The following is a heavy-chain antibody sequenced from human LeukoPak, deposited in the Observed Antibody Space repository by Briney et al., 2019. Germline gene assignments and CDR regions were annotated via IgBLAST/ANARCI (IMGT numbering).Heavy chain of an antibody. CDR2: LSDSAVSS. J-gene: IGHJ4*02. CDR3: AKAPDSSGFPSYFDS. CDR1: GFIFSDYS. Sequence: GGSLRLSCTASGFIFSDYSMTWVRQAPGKGLEWVSSLSDSAVSSYYADSVKGRFTISRDNSKNTLYLQMNSLRAEDTATYYCAKAPDSSGFPSYFDSWGQGTLVAVSS. D-gene: IGHD3-22*01. V-gene: IGHV3-23*01.